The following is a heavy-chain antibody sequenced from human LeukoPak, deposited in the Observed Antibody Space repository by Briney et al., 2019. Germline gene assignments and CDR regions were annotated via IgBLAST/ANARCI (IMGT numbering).Heavy chain of an antibody. CDR3: AKGTVVVPADDWFGP. J-gene: IGHJ5*02. Sequence: SETLSLTCSVSGGSINGDYWSWIRQTPGKGLEWIGYIHYSGRTSYNPSLKSRVTISVDTSKNQFSLRLASVTAAGTAVYYCAKGTVVVPADDWFGPWGQGTLVTVSS. CDR2: IHYSGRT. D-gene: IGHD2-21*01. V-gene: IGHV4-59*01. CDR1: GGSINGDY.